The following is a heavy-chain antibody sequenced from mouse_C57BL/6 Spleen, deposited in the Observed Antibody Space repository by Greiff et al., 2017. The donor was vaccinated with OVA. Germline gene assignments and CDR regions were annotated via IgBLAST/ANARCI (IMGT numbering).Heavy chain of an antibody. CDR1: GYSITSGYY. CDR2: ISYDGSN. J-gene: IGHJ1*03. D-gene: IGHD4-1*01. V-gene: IGHV3-6*01. CDR3: ARDENWDDWYFDV. Sequence: ESGPGLVKPSQSLSLTCSVTGYSITSGYYWNWIRQFPGNKLEWMGYISYDGSNNYNPSLKNRISITRDTSKNQFFLKLNSVTTEDTATYYCARDENWDDWYFDVWGTGTTVTVSS.